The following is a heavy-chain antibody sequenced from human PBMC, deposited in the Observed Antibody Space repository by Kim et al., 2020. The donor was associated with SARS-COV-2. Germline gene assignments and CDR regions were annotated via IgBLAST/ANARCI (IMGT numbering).Heavy chain of an antibody. CDR2: DGGTR. CDR3: ATFSRGY. V-gene: IGHV3-15*01. J-gene: IGHJ4*02. Sequence: DGGTRDYAAPVRGRFTISRDDSKNTLYLQMNSLTTEDTAVYYCATFSRGYWGQGTLVTVSS.